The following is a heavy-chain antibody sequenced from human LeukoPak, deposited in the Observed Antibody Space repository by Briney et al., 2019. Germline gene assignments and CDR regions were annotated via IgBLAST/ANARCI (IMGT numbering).Heavy chain of an antibody. Sequence: SETLSLTCTVSGGSINSYYWSWIRQPPGKGLEWIGYIYYSGSTNYNPSLKSRVTISLATSNNQFSLKLRSVTAADTAVYYCARDTSGYRRGSFDYWGQGTLVTV. CDR1: GGSINSYY. D-gene: IGHD3-22*01. CDR3: ARDTSGYRRGSFDY. V-gene: IGHV4-59*01. CDR2: IYYSGST. J-gene: IGHJ4*02.